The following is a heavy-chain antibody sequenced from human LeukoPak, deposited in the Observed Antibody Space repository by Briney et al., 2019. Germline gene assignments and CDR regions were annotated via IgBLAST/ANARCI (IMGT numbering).Heavy chain of an antibody. Sequence: SETLSLTCAVYGGSFSGYYWSWIRQPLGKGLEWIGEINHSGSTNYNPSLKSRVTISVDTSKNQFSLKLSSVTAADTAVYYCARIDYGDYEGCFDYWGQGTLVTVSS. CDR3: ARIDYGDYEGCFDY. CDR1: GGSFSGYY. CDR2: INHSGST. V-gene: IGHV4-34*01. J-gene: IGHJ4*02. D-gene: IGHD4-17*01.